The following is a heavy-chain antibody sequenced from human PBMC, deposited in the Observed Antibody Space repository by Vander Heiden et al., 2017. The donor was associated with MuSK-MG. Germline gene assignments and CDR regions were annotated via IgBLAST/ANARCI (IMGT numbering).Heavy chain of an antibody. CDR2: IYYSGST. CDR3: MGQYQLLDNWFDP. D-gene: IGHD2-2*01. V-gene: IGHV4-59*08. CDR1: GGSISSYY. Sequence: QVQLQESGPGLVKPSETLSLTCTVSGGSISSYYWSWIRQPPGKGLEWIGYIYYSGSTNYNPSLKSRVTISVDTSKNQFSLKLSSVTAADTAVYYCMGQYQLLDNWFDPWGQGTLVTVSS. J-gene: IGHJ5*02.